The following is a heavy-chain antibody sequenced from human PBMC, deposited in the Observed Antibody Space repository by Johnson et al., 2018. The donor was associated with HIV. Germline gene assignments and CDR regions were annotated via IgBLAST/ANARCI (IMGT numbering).Heavy chain of an antibody. CDR2: IWYDGTNK. Sequence: QVQLVESGGGVVQPGRSLRLSCAASGFTFSSYGMHWVRQAPGKGLEWVAVIWYDGTNKYYADPVKGRFTISRDNSKNTLYLQMNSLRAEDTAVYYCAKGPNGQLDDAFHIWGQGTMVTVSS. V-gene: IGHV3-33*06. D-gene: IGHD6-6*01. J-gene: IGHJ3*02. CDR1: GFTFSSYG. CDR3: AKGPNGQLDDAFHI.